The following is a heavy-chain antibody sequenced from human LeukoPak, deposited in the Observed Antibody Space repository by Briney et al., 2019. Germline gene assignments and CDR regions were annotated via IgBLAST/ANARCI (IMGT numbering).Heavy chain of an antibody. J-gene: IGHJ4*02. CDR3: ASSPYGYPYDY. CDR1: GGSISSGGYY. Sequence: SETLSLTCTVSGGSISSGGYYWSWIRQPPGKGLEWIGYTYHSGSTYYNPSLKSRVTISVDRSKNQFSLKLSSVTAADTAVYYCASSPYGYPYDYWGQGTLVTVSS. V-gene: IGHV4-30-2*01. CDR2: TYHSGST. D-gene: IGHD5-24*01.